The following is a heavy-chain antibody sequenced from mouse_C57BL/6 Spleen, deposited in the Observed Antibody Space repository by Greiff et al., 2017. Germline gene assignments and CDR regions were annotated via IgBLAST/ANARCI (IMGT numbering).Heavy chain of an antibody. D-gene: IGHD2-4*01. CDR3: ARQGDYEENAMDY. CDR1: GYAFTNYL. V-gene: IGHV1-54*01. J-gene: IGHJ4*01. CDR2: INPGSGGT. Sequence: QVQLQQSGAELVRPGTSVKVSCKASGYAFTNYLLEWVKQRPGQGLEWIGVINPGSGGTNYNEKFKGKATLTADKSSSTAYMQLSSLTSEDSAVYFCARQGDYEENAMDYWGQGTSVTVSS.